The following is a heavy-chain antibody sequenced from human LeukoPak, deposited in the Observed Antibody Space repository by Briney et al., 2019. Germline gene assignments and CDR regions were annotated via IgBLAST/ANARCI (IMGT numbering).Heavy chain of an antibody. Sequence: GGSLRLSCVASGFTFSSYSVNWVRQAPGKGLEWVSAISGSGDSTYYADSVKGRFTISRDNSRNTLYLRMNSLRAGDTAVYYCAKSFRSTSLDYWGQGTLVTVSS. CDR1: GFTFSSYS. CDR2: ISGSGDST. CDR3: AKSFRSTSLDY. D-gene: IGHD2-2*01. V-gene: IGHV3-23*01. J-gene: IGHJ4*02.